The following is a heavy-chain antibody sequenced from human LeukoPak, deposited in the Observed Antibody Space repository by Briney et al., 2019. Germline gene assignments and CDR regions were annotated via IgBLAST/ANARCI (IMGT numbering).Heavy chain of an antibody. D-gene: IGHD2-2*02. J-gene: IGHJ5*02. CDR2: IYYSGST. CDR3: ARTLVVPAAILGWFDP. CDR1: GGSISSGGYY. V-gene: IGHV4-31*03. Sequence: SETLSLNCTVSGGSISSGGYYWSWIRQHPGKGLEWIGYIYYSGSTYYNPSLKSRVTISVDTSKNQFSLKLSFVTAADTAVYYYARTLVVPAAILGWFDPWGQGTLVTVSS.